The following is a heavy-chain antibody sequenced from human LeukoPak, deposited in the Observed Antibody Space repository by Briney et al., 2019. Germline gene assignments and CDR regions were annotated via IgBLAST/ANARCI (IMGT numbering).Heavy chain of an antibody. J-gene: IGHJ4*02. CDR1: RFSISTGYY. CDR2: IYHSGTT. V-gene: IGHV4-38-2*01. CDR3: ARWGPIEGATTVDY. D-gene: IGHD1-14*01. Sequence: SETLSLTCAVSRFSISTGYYWGWIRQPPGEELEWIGVIYHSGTTYSNPSLKSRLTMSVETTKNQFSLNLSSVTAADTAVYYCARWGPIEGATTVDYWGQGTLVTVSS.